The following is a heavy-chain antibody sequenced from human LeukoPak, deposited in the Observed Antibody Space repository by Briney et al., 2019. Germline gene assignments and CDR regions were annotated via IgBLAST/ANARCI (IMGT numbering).Heavy chain of an antibody. CDR1: EFSVRNYE. CDR2: SSGSTT. CDR3: TRDSSYGDYSTAFDY. J-gene: IGHJ4*02. D-gene: IGHD4-17*01. V-gene: IGHV3-53*01. Sequence: GGSLRLSCAASEFSVRNYEMNWVRQAPGKGLEWVSSSGSTTDYSDSVKGRFTISRDNSKNTLYLQMNSLRADDTAVYYCTRDSSYGDYSTAFDYWGQGALVTVSS.